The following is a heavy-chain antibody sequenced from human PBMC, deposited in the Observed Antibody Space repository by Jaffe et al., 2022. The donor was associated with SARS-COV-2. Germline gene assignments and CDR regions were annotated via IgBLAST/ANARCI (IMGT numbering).Heavy chain of an antibody. CDR1: GFTFSSYG. Sequence: QVQLVESGGGVVQPGRSLRLSCAASGFTFSSYGMHWVRQAPGKGLEWVAVISYDGSNKYYADSVKGRFTISRDNSKNTLYLQMNSLRAEDTAVYYCAKARQWLERAEYFQHWGQGTLVTVSS. V-gene: IGHV3-30*18. CDR2: ISYDGSNK. CDR3: AKARQWLERAEYFQH. D-gene: IGHD6-19*01. J-gene: IGHJ1*01.